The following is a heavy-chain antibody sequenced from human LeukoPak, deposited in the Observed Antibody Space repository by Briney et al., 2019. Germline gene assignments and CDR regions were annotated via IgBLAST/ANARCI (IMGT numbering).Heavy chain of an antibody. D-gene: IGHD3-3*01. V-gene: IGHV1-69*04. Sequence: ASVKVSCKASGGTFSSYAISWVRQAPGQGLEWMGRIIPILGIANYAQTFQGRVTMTRDTSTNTVYMELSSLRSEDTAVYYCARAGGVTIFAVVTAPYYQYYGLDVWGQGTTVTVSS. CDR2: IIPILGIA. CDR1: GGTFSSYA. CDR3: ARAGGVTIFAVVTAPYYQYYGLDV. J-gene: IGHJ6*02.